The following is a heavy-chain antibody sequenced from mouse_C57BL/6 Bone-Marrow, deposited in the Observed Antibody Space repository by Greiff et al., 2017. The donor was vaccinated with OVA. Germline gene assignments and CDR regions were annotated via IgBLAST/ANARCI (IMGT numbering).Heavy chain of an antibody. Sequence: VQLKESGPVLVKPGASVKMSCKASGYTFTDYYMNWVKQSHGKSLEWIGVINPYNGGTSYNQKFKGKATLTVDKSSSTAYMELNSLTSEDSAVYYCAREITTTVVSFDYWGQGTTLTVSA. CDR2: INPYNGGT. J-gene: IGHJ2*01. CDR1: GYTFTDYY. V-gene: IGHV1-19*01. CDR3: AREITTTVVSFDY. D-gene: IGHD1-1*01.